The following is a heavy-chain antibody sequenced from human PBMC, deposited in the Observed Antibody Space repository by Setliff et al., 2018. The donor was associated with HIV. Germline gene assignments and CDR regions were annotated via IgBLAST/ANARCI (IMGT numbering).Heavy chain of an antibody. CDR1: GYSISSDYC. CDR3: ARLRPSVADRSYFDH. V-gene: IGHV4-38-2*01. J-gene: IGHJ4*02. Sequence: SETLSLTCGVSGYSISSDYCWGWIRQPPGKGLEWIGNMCHGGNNNYYNPSLKSRVTISVDTSKNQFFLKVNSVTAADTAVYYCARLRPSVADRSYFDHWGQGTLVTVSS. CDR2: MCHGGNNN. D-gene: IGHD6-19*01.